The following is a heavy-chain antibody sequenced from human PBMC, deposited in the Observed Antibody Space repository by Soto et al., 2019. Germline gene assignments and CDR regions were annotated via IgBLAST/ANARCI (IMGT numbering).Heavy chain of an antibody. CDR3: ARDGYSGYSWFDP. D-gene: IGHD5-12*01. Sequence: ASVKVSSKESGDTFTSKASSSVRQAPGQGLEWMGWISAYNGNTNYAQKLQGRVTMTTDTSTSTAYMELRSLRSDDTALYSCARDGYSGYSWFDPWGQGTLVTVSS. V-gene: IGHV1-18*01. J-gene: IGHJ5*02. CDR1: GDTFTSKA. CDR2: ISAYNGNT.